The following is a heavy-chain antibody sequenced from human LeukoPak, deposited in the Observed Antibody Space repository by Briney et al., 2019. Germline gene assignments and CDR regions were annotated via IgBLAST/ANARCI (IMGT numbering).Heavy chain of an antibody. CDR2: IYYSGST. CDR1: GGSISSYY. CDR3: ARDSSSWYSLSFDY. D-gene: IGHD6-13*01. Sequence: SSETLSLTCTVSGGSISSYYWSWIRQPPGKGLEWVGYIYYSGSTNYNPSLKSRVTISVDTSKNQFSLKLSSVTAADTAVYYCARDSSSWYSLSFDYWGQGTLVTVSS. J-gene: IGHJ4*02. V-gene: IGHV4-59*01.